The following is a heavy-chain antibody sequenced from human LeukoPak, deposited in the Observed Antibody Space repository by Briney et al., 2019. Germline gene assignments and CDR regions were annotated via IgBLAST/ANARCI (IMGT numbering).Heavy chain of an antibody. CDR3: ARVGTYGSGSYLSWLDY. V-gene: IGHV4-59*01. CDR2: ISSSGST. J-gene: IGHJ4*02. Sequence: SETLSLTCTVSGXSISGYYWSWIRQPPGKGLEWIAYISSSGSTNYNPSLKSRVTISVDRSKNQFSLKLSSVTAADTAVYYCARVGTYGSGSYLSWLDYWGQGTLVTVSS. D-gene: IGHD3-10*01. CDR1: GXSISGYY.